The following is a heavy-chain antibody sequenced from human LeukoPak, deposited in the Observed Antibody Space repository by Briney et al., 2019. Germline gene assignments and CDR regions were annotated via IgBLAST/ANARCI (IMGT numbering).Heavy chain of an antibody. CDR3: AKDRWVLLLDAFDI. J-gene: IGHJ3*02. CDR1: GFTFSSYA. CDR2: ISGSGDNT. V-gene: IGHV3-23*01. Sequence: GGSLRLSCAASGFTFSSYAMIWVRQAPGKGLEWVSAISGSGDNTYYADSVKGRFTISRDNSKNTLYLQMNSLRAEDTALYYCAKDRWVLLLDAFDIWGQGTMVTVSS. D-gene: IGHD1-26*01.